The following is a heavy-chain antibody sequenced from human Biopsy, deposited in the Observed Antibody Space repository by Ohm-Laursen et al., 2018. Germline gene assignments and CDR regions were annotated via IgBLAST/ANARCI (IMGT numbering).Heavy chain of an antibody. CDR1: GKTFSDYQ. V-gene: IGHV4-59*08. Sequence: TLSLTCAVFGKTFSDYQWSWIRQPPGKGLEWIGYMYYSGNTNYNPSLKSRVTISVDTSKNQLSLKLRSVTAADTAVYYCALETTYCSGNRCYPDGMDVCGQGTTVTVSS. D-gene: IGHD2-15*01. CDR2: MYYSGNT. J-gene: IGHJ6*02. CDR3: ALETTYCSGNRCYPDGMDV.